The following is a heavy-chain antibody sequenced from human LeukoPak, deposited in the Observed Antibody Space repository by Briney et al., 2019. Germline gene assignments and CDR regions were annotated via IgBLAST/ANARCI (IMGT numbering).Heavy chain of an antibody. CDR1: GYTFTSYY. V-gene: IGHV1-46*01. CDR3: ARDSRCCSSTSCYGFCGAYYFDY. J-gene: IGHJ4*02. CDR2: INPSGGST. Sequence: ASVKVSCKASGYTFTSYYMHWVRQAPGQGLEWMGIINPSGGSTSYAQKFQGRVTMTRDTSTSTVYVELSSLRSEDTAVYYCARDSRCCSSTSCYGFCGAYYFDYWGQGTLVTVSS. D-gene: IGHD2-2*01.